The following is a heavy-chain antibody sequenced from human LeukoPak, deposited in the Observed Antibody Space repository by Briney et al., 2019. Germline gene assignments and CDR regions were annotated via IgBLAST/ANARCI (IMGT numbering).Heavy chain of an antibody. J-gene: IGHJ5*02. V-gene: IGHV1-46*01. Sequence: ASVKVSCKASGYTFTSYYMHWVRQAPGQGLEWMGIINPSGGSTSYAQKFQGRVTMTRDMSTSTVYMELSSLRSEDTAVYYCARDVDHYYGSGSYRSWFDPWGQGTLVTVS. CDR3: ARDVDHYYGSGSYRSWFDP. CDR1: GYTFTSYY. CDR2: INPSGGST. D-gene: IGHD3-10*01.